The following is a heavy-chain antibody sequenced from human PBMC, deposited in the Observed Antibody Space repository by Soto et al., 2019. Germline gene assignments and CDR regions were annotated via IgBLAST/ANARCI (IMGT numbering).Heavy chain of an antibody. Sequence: SEILSLTCTVSGGSISSYYWSWIRQPPGKGLEWIGYIYYSGSTNYNPSLKSRVTISVDTSKNQFSLKLSSVTAADTAVYYCARVGYSDYYDSSSGWFDPWGQGTLVTVSS. CDR3: ARVGYSDYYDSSSGWFDP. J-gene: IGHJ5*02. CDR1: GGSISSYY. CDR2: IYYSGST. D-gene: IGHD3-22*01. V-gene: IGHV4-59*01.